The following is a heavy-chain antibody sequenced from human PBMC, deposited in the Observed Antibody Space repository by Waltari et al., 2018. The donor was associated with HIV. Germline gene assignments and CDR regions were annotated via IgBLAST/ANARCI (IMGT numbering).Heavy chain of an antibody. D-gene: IGHD6-19*01. J-gene: IGHJ4*02. V-gene: IGHV1-3*01. CDR2: INAGNGNT. Sequence: QVQLVQSGAAGKKPGASVKVSCKAAGHTFTRYALHWVRQAPGQRLEWMGWINAGNGNTEYSQQFKGRVTITRDTSASTAYMELSSLRSEDTAVYYCASEQYSSDWYDNSWGQGTLVTVSS. CDR3: ASEQYSSDWYDNS. CDR1: GHTFTRYA.